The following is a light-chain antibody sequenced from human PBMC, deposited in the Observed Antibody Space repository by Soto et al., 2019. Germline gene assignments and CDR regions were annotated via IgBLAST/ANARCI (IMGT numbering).Light chain of an antibody. J-gene: IGKJ1*01. CDR1: QTISIW. CDR2: KAS. CDR3: QQYSTYPWT. Sequence: DIQMTQSPSTLSGSVGDRVTITFRASQTISIWLAWYQQKPGKAPKLLIYKASTLQSGVPSRFSGSGSGTQFTLTISSLQPDDFATYYCQQYSTYPWTFGQGTKVDIK. V-gene: IGKV1-5*03.